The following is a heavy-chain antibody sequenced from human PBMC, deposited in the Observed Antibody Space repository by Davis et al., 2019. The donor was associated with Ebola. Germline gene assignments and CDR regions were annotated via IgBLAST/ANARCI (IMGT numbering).Heavy chain of an antibody. D-gene: IGHD1-26*01. V-gene: IGHV3-33*06. CDR3: AKDTSNIWFDI. CDR1: GFTFSSYG. J-gene: IGHJ3*02. Sequence: GASLKISCAASGFTFSSYGMHWVRQAPGKGLEWVAVIWYDGSNKYYADSVKGRFTISRDNSKNTLYLQMNGLRVGDTAIYYCAKDTSNIWFDIWGQGTMVTVSS. CDR2: IWYDGSNK.